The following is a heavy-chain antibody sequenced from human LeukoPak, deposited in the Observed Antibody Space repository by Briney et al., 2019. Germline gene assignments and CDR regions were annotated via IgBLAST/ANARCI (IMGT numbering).Heavy chain of an antibody. J-gene: IGHJ4*02. CDR1: GGSFSGYY. CDR3: ARAVCRAWEGNNFDY. D-gene: IGHD1-26*01. Sequence: SETLSLTCAVYGGSFSGYYWSWIRQPPGKGLEWIGEINHSGSTNYNPSLKSRVTISVDTSKNQFSLKLSSVTAADTAVYYCARAVCRAWEGNNFDYWGQGTLVTVSS. CDR2: INHSGST. V-gene: IGHV4-34*01.